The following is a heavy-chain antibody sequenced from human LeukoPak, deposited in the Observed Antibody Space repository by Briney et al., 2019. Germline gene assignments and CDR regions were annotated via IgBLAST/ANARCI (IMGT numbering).Heavy chain of an antibody. CDR3: ARNLGVYTWYYYDSSWKYYFDY. J-gene: IGHJ4*02. CDR1: GYTFTSYD. V-gene: IGHV1-8*01. D-gene: IGHD3-22*01. Sequence: ASVKVSCKASGYTFTSYDINWVRQATGQGLEWMGWMNPNSGNTGYAQKFQGRVTMTRNTSISTAYMELSSLRSEDTAVYYCARNLGVYTWYYYDSSWKYYFDYWGQGTLVTVSS. CDR2: MNPNSGNT.